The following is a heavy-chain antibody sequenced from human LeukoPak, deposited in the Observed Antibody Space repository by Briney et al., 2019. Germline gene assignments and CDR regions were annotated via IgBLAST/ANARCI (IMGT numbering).Heavy chain of an antibody. CDR2: IYTSGST. CDR1: GGSISSYY. D-gene: IGHD3-22*01. J-gene: IGHJ4*02. V-gene: IGHV4-4*07. CDR3: ARGPPVVVIETYFDY. Sequence: SETLSLTCTVSGGSISSYYWSWIRQPAGKGLEWIGRIYTSGSTNYNPSLKSRVTMSVDTSKSQFSLKLSSVTAADTAVYYCARGPPVVVIETYFDYWGQGTLVTVSS.